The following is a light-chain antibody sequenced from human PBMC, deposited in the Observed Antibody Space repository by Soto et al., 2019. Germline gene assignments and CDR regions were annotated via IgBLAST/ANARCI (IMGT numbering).Light chain of an antibody. CDR3: SSYTSSSTLCV. Sequence: QSALTQPASVSGSLGRSITISCTGTSSDVGGYNYVSWYQQHPGKAPKLMIYEVSNRPSGVSNRFSGSKSGNTASLTISGLQAEDEADYYCSSYTSSSTLCVFGGGTKITVL. CDR1: SSDVGGYNY. CDR2: EVS. J-gene: IGLJ3*02. V-gene: IGLV2-14*01.